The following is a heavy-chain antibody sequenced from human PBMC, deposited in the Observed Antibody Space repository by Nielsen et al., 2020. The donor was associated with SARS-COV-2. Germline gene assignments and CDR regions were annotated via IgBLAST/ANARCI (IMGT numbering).Heavy chain of an antibody. D-gene: IGHD3-3*01. Sequence: WIRQPPGKGLEWVSYISSSSSTIYYADSVKGRFTISRDNAKNSLYLQMNSLRAEDTAVYYCARGAPYDFWSGTQNYFDYWGQGTLVTVSS. CDR2: ISSSSSTI. CDR3: ARGAPYDFWSGTQNYFDY. V-gene: IGHV3-48*01. J-gene: IGHJ4*02.